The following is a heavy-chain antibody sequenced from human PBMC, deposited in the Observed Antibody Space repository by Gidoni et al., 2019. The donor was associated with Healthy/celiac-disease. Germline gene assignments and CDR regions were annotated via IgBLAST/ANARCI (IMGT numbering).Heavy chain of an antibody. CDR3: ARDREYQLLLSYYGMDV. V-gene: IGHV3-7*01. CDR2: MKQDGSEK. Sequence: EVQLVESGGGLVQPGGSLRLSCAASGFTSSSYWMSWVRQAQGKGLEGVATMKQDGSEKYYVDSVKGRFTISRDNAKNSLYLKMNSLRAEDTAVYYCARDREYQLLLSYYGMDVWGQGTTVTVSS. CDR1: GFTSSSYW. D-gene: IGHD2-2*01. J-gene: IGHJ6*02.